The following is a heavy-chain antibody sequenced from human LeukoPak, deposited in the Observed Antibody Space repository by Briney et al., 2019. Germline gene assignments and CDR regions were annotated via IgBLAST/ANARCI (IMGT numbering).Heavy chain of an antibody. J-gene: IGHJ4*02. D-gene: IGHD2/OR15-2a*01. CDR3: AKDSLSYY. CDR2: ISGSGGST. CDR1: GFPFIGYY. V-gene: IGHV3-23*01. Sequence: GGSLRLSCAASGFPFIGYYMNWVRQAPGKGLEWVSAISGSGGSTYYADSVKGRFTISRDNSKNTLYLQMNSLRAEDTAVYYCAKDSLSYYWGQGTLVTVSS.